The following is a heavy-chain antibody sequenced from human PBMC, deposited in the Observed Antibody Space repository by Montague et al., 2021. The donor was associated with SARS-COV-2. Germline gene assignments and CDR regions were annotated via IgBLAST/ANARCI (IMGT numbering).Heavy chain of an antibody. CDR1: GFTFSSYS. V-gene: IGHV3-48*02. J-gene: IGHJ3*02. CDR2: ISSSSSTI. Sequence: SLRLSCAASGFTFSSYSMNWVRQAPGKGLEWVSYISSSSSTIYYADSVKGRFTISRDNAKNSLYLQMNSLRDEDTAVYYCARLDPEDLTYYYGSSGFAFDIWGQGTMVTVSS. CDR3: ARLDPEDLTYYYGSSGFAFDI. D-gene: IGHD3-22*01.